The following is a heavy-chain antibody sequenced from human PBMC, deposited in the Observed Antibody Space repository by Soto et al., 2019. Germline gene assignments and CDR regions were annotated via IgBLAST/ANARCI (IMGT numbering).Heavy chain of an antibody. CDR3: ARDRGSYGMDV. V-gene: IGHV4-31*03. Sequence: QVQLQESGPGLVKPSQTLSLTCTVSGDSTSVGYYWSWIRQHPGKGLEWIGYVSPSGTTYYNPSLKXXVSISTDTSKNQFSLEVSSVTAADTAVYSCARDRGSYGMDVWGQGTTVTVSS. CDR2: VSPSGTT. CDR1: GDSTSVGYY. J-gene: IGHJ6*02. D-gene: IGHD6-25*01.